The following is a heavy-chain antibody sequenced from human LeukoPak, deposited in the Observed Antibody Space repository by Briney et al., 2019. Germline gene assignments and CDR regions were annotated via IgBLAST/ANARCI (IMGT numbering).Heavy chain of an antibody. V-gene: IGHV3-48*03. CDR3: ARGERYTGYCSSPSCYFGNVLYMDV. CDR2: ISSSGSTI. Sequence: PGGSLILSCAASGFTFISYEMNWVRQAPGKWLEWVSYISSSGSTIYYADSVKGRFTISRDNDKNSLYLQMNSLRAEDTAVYYCARGERYTGYCSSPSCYFGNVLYMDVWGKGTTVTISS. J-gene: IGHJ6*03. CDR1: GFTFISYE. D-gene: IGHD2-2*01.